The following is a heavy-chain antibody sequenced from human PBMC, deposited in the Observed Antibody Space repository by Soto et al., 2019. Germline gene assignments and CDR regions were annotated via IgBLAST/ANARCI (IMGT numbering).Heavy chain of an antibody. J-gene: IGHJ5*02. CDR3: ARDWTSTTCYWNIWLDP. Sequence: QVQLVQSGAEVKKPGASVKVSCKASGYTFIDHGFSWVRQAPGQGLEWMGWISAYNGNTNYAQNRQDRVTFNAETSRMTASMELRSLRADATGVYYCARDWTSTTCYWNIWLDPWGQGTLVTVSS. CDR2: ISAYNGNT. CDR1: GYTFIDHG. V-gene: IGHV1-18*01. D-gene: IGHD2-2*01.